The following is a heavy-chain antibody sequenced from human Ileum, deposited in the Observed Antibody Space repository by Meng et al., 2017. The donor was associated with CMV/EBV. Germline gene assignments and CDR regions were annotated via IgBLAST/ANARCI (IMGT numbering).Heavy chain of an antibody. CDR3: ARDHERRNVLRFLEWFSGMDV. D-gene: IGHD3-3*01. V-gene: IGHV3-30-3*01. CDR2: ISYDGSNK. Sequence: GESLKISCAASGFTFSSYAMHWVRQAPGKGLEWVAVISYDGSNKYYADSVKGRFTISRDNSKNTLYLQMNSLRAEDTAVYYCARDHERRNVLRFLEWFSGMDVWGQGNTVNGAS. CDR1: GFTFSSYA. J-gene: IGHJ6*01.